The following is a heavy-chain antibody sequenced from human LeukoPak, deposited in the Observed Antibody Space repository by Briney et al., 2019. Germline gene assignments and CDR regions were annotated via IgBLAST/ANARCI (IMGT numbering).Heavy chain of an antibody. CDR3: AARSSGNPYF. V-gene: IGHV3-7*03. Sequence: SGGSLKLSCTASGLTLSNYWMIWVRQAPGKGLQWVAKIKQDGSEKYYVDSVKGRFTISRDNAENSLYLQMNSLRVEDTAVYYCAARSSGNPYFWGQGTLVTVSP. CDR1: GLTLSNYW. CDR2: IKQDGSEK. J-gene: IGHJ4*02. D-gene: IGHD1-26*01.